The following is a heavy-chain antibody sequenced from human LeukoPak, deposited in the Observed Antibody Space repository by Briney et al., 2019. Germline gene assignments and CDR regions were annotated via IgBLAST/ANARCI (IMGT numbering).Heavy chain of an antibody. CDR3: ARGPPGWDSSPFEY. V-gene: IGHV1-18*01. Sequence: ASVKVSCKASGYTFTSYGISWVRQAPGQGLEWMGWISAYNGNTNFAQKLQGRVPKTTDTSTSTAYIELRSLRSDHKAGYYCARGPPGWDSSPFEYWGQGTLVTVSS. D-gene: IGHD3-22*01. J-gene: IGHJ4*02. CDR1: GYTFTSYG. CDR2: ISAYNGNT.